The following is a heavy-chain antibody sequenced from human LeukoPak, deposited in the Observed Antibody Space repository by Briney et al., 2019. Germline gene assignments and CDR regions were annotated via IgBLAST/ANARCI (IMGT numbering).Heavy chain of an antibody. CDR1: GFTFSSYG. J-gene: IGHJ3*02. Sequence: PGGSLRLSCAASGFTFSSYGMHWVRQAPGKGLEGVAFIRYDGSNKYYADSVKGRFTISRDNSKNTLYLQMNSLRAEDTAVYYCAKSDRRTMVRGVTIRDHAFDIWGQGTMVTVSS. CDR2: IRYDGSNK. V-gene: IGHV3-30*02. CDR3: AKSDRRTMVRGVTIRDHAFDI. D-gene: IGHD3-10*01.